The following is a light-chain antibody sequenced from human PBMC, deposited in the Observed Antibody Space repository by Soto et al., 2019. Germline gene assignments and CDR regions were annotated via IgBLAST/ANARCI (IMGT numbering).Light chain of an antibody. Sequence: QSVLTQPPSVSAAPGQKVTISCSGISSNIGINYVSWYQQLPGTAPKLLIYDNNKRPSGIPDRFSGSKSGTSATLGITGLQTGDEADYYCGTWDSSLSAGVFGGGTKVTVL. CDR1: SSNIGINY. CDR2: DNN. V-gene: IGLV1-51*01. CDR3: GTWDSSLSAGV. J-gene: IGLJ2*01.